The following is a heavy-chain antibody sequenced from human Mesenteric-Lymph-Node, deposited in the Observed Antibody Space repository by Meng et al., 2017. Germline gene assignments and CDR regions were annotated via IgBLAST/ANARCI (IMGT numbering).Heavy chain of an antibody. Sequence: GQLVESVAEVEKPGAASGGACKCSGCTFNNNGIPWVPNAPGQGLELMGWISAYNGHTKYAQKLQGSVTMTTNTSTSTANMELKSLRSDDTAVYYCARGITMIVVDYWGQGTLVTVSS. J-gene: IGHJ4*02. D-gene: IGHD3-22*01. CDR1: GCTFNNNG. CDR3: ARGITMIVVDY. V-gene: IGHV1-18*04. CDR2: ISAYNGHT.